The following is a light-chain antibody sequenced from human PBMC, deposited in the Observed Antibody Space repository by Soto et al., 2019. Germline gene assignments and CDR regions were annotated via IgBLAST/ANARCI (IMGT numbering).Light chain of an antibody. V-gene: IGKV3-11*01. Sequence: EIVLTQSPATLSLSPGERATLSCRASQSVSTYLAWYQQKPGQAPRLLIYDASSRATGILARFSGSGSGTEFTLTISSLEPEDFAVYYCQQRSNWPVTFGQGTRVEIK. CDR3: QQRSNWPVT. CDR1: QSVSTY. J-gene: IGKJ1*01. CDR2: DAS.